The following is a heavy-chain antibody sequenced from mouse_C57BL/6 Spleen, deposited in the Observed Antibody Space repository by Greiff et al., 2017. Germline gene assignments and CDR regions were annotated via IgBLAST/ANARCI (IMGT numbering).Heavy chain of an antibody. D-gene: IGHD2-3*01. CDR3: ARHEAPYDGYPYYAMDY. J-gene: IGHJ4*01. CDR1: GYTFTEYT. Sequence: VQLQQSGAELVKPGASVKLSCKASGYTFTEYTIHWVKQRSGQGLEWIGWFYPGSGSIKYNEKFKDNTTLTADKSSSTVYMELSRLTSEDSAVYFCARHEAPYDGYPYYAMDYWGQGTSVNVYS. CDR2: FYPGSGSI. V-gene: IGHV1-62-2*01.